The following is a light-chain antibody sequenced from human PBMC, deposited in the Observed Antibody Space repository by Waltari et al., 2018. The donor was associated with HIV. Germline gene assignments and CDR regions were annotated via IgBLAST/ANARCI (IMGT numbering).Light chain of an antibody. V-gene: IGKV3-15*01. J-gene: IGKJ1*01. Sequence: EMVMTQSPATLSVSPGERATLSCRASQTVSNNLAWYQQKPGQAPRLLIHGAFTKATGVPARFSGSGSGTEFTLTISSLQSEDFAVYYCQQYGSSPQTFGQGTKVEIK. CDR2: GAF. CDR3: QQYGSSPQT. CDR1: QTVSNN.